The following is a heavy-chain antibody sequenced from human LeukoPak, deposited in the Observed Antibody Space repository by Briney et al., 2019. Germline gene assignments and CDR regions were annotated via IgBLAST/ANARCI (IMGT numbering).Heavy chain of an antibody. CDR1: GGSISSYY. Sequence: SETLSLTCTVSGGSISSYYWSWMWQPPGKGVGWIGYIYYSGSPNYNPSLKTQVTISVDTSNTQSSLKLSSVTATDTAIYYCPRAVSGRFDYWGQGTLVTVSS. V-gene: IGHV4-59*08. D-gene: IGHD5/OR15-5a*01. CDR3: PRAVSGRFDY. J-gene: IGHJ4*02. CDR2: IYYSGSP.